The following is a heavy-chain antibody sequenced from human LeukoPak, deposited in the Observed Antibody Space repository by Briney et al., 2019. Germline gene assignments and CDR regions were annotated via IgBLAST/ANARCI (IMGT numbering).Heavy chain of an antibody. CDR3: ARGCCKVRGTIRNWFDP. CDR1: GYTLTSYD. Sequence: ASVKVSCKASGYTLTSYDINWVRQATGQGLEWMGWTNPNSGRTGYAQNFQGRITITRNTSITTAYLELTGLTSEDTAVYYCARGCCKVRGTIRNWFDPWGQGTLVTVSS. CDR2: TNPNSGRT. J-gene: IGHJ5*02. V-gene: IGHV1-8*01. D-gene: IGHD3-10*01.